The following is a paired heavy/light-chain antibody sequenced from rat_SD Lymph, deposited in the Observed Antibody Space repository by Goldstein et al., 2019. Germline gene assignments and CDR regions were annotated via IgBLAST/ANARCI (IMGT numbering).Light chain of an antibody. Sequence: QITLTQQAESLWISPGERVSITCRASQSLLYTDGKHYLSWYQQRPGQTTKALIYHASVRTDGVPTRFIGSGSGTEFTLSIEHVQPEDFAIYYCLQTLKSPYTFGAGTKLELK. CDR2: HAS. V-gene: IGKV9S1*01. CDR1: QSLLYTDGKHY. J-gene: IGKJ2-3*01. CDR3: LQTLKSPYT.
Heavy chain of an antibody. CDR1: GFSLTSYH. D-gene: IGHD2-5*01. CDR2: IWTGGST. V-gene: IGHV2-43*01. Sequence: QVQLKESGPGLVQPSQTLSLTCTVSGFSLTSYHVSWVRQPPGKGLEWMGVIWTGGSTAYNSLLKSRLSISRDISKSQVFLKMNSLQTEDTATYYCARDSNTYYYDYWGQGVMVTVSS. J-gene: IGHJ2*01. CDR3: ARDSNTYYYDY.